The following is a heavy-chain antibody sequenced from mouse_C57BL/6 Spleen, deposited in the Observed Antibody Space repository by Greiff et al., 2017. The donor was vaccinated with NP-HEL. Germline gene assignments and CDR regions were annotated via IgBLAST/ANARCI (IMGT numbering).Heavy chain of an antibody. CDR2: ISSGSSTI. Sequence: EVKLVESGGGLVKPGGSLKLSCAASGFTFSDYGMHWVRQAPEKGLEWVAYISSGSSTIYYPDTVKGRFTISRDNAKNTLFLQMTSLRSEDTAMYYCARGDSNYGVFDYWGQGTTLTVSS. CDR3: ARGDSNYGVFDY. CDR1: GFTFSDYG. V-gene: IGHV5-17*01. D-gene: IGHD2-5*01. J-gene: IGHJ2*01.